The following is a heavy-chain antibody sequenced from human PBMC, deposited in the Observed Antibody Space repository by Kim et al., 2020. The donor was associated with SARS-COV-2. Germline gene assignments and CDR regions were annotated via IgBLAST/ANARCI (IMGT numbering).Heavy chain of an antibody. Sequence: GGSLRLSCAASGFTFSSYGMHWVRQAPGKGLEWVAVIWYDGSNKYYADSVKGRFTISRDNSKNTLYLQMNSLRAEDTAVYYCARDRAPYQLLGAGGMDVWGQGTTVTVSS. CDR3: ARDRAPYQLLGAGGMDV. D-gene: IGHD2-2*01. CDR1: GFTFSSYG. J-gene: IGHJ6*02. V-gene: IGHV3-33*01. CDR2: IWYDGSNK.